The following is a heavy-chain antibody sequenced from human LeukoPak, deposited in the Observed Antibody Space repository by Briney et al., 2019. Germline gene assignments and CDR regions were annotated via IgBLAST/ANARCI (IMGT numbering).Heavy chain of an antibody. Sequence: GGSLRLSCAASGFTVSSNYMSWVRQAPGKGLEWVSVIYSGGSTHYADSVKGRFTISRDNSKNTLYLQMNSLRAEDTAVYYCARNSGYSYGPHDYWGQGTLVTVSS. CDR3: ARNSGYSYGPHDY. D-gene: IGHD5-18*01. V-gene: IGHV3-53*01. J-gene: IGHJ4*02. CDR2: IYSGGST. CDR1: GFTVSSNY.